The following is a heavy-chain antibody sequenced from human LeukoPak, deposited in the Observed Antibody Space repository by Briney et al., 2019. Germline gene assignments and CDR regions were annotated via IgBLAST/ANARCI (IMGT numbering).Heavy chain of an antibody. Sequence: ASVKVSCKASGYTFTGYYMHWVRQAPGQGLEWMGWINPNSGVTKFAQRFQGRVTMTRDTSTSTAYLDLSSLRSDDTAVYYCATAVLYGGNDFDYWGPGTLVTVSS. V-gene: IGHV1-2*02. D-gene: IGHD5-12*01. J-gene: IGHJ4*02. CDR1: GYTFTGYY. CDR3: ATAVLYGGNDFDY. CDR2: INPNSGVT.